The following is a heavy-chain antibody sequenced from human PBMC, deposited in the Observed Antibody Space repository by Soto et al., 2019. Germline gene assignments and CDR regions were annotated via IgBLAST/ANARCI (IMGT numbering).Heavy chain of an antibody. CDR3: ARDTTPIYDYGDGGEFDY. Sequence: QVQLVQSGAEVKKPGASVKVSCKASGYTFTGYYMHWVRQAPGQGLEWMGWINPNSGGTNYAQKFQGWVTMTRDTSISPAYMELSRLRSDDTAVYYCARDTTPIYDYGDGGEFDYWGQGTLVTVSS. D-gene: IGHD4-17*01. CDR2: INPNSGGT. J-gene: IGHJ4*02. CDR1: GYTFTGYY. V-gene: IGHV1-2*04.